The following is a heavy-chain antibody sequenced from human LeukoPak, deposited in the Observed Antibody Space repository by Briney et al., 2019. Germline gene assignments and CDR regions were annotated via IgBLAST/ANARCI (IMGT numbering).Heavy chain of an antibody. J-gene: IGHJ6*03. CDR2: INPNSGGT. V-gene: IGHV1-2*02. CDR1: GYTFTSYG. D-gene: IGHD3-9*01. CDR3: ARDYYDILTGYYSYYYYYYMDV. Sequence: ASVKVSCKASGYTFTSYGISWVRQAPGQGLEWMGWINPNSGGTNYAQKFRGRVTMTRDTSISTAYMELSRLRSDDTAVYYCARDYYDILTGYYSYYYYYYMDVWGKGTTVTVSS.